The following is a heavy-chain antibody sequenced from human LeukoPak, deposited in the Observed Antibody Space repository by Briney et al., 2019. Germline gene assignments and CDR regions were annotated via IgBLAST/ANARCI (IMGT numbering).Heavy chain of an antibody. CDR3: ARALLRGYYDSSGYEPLDV. CDR2: IGTAGDT. D-gene: IGHD3-22*01. V-gene: IGHV3-13*01. J-gene: IGHJ6*04. Sequence: GGSLRLSCAASGFTFSSYAMSWVRQATGKGLEWVSAIGTAGDTYYPGSVKGRFTISRENAKNSLYLQMNSLRAGDTAVYYCARALLRGYYDSSGYEPLDVWGKGTTVTVSS. CDR1: GFTFSSYA.